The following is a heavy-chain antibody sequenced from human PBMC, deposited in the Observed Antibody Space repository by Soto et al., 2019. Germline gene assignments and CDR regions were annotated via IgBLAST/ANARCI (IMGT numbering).Heavy chain of an antibody. CDR3: AIYHSSGSRGFQH. Sequence: PSETLALTCTVSGGSISSAAYYCSWIRQHPGKGLEWIGYIYYSGSTYYNPSLKSRVTISVDTSKNQFSLKLSSVTAADTAVYYCAIYHSSGSRGFQHWGQGTLVTVS. CDR1: GGSISSAAYY. J-gene: IGHJ1*01. V-gene: IGHV4-31*03. CDR2: IYYSGST. D-gene: IGHD3-22*01.